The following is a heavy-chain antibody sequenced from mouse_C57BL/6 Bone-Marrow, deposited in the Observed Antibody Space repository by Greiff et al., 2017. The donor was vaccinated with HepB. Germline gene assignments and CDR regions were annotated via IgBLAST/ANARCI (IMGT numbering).Heavy chain of an antibody. D-gene: IGHD2-1*01. V-gene: IGHV1-42*01. J-gene: IGHJ4*01. Sequence: EVKLMESGPELVKPGASVKISCKASGYSFTGYYMNWVKQSPEKSLEWIGEINPSTGGTTYNQKFKAKATLTVDKSSSTAYMQLKSLTSEDSAVYYCARCGNSMDYWGQGTSVTVSS. CDR1: GYSFTGYY. CDR2: INPSTGGT. CDR3: ARCGNSMDY.